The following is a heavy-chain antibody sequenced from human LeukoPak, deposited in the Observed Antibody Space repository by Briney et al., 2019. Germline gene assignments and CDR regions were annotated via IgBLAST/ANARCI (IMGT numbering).Heavy chain of an antibody. V-gene: IGHV3-30-3*01. CDR1: GFTFSSYA. J-gene: IGHJ4*02. Sequence: PGRSLRLSCAASGFTFSSYAMHWVRQAPGKGLEGVAVISYDVSNKYYAASVKGRFTISRDNSKNTLYLHMNSLRAEDTAVYYCARVVVAFDYWGQGTLVTVSS. CDR2: ISYDVSNK. CDR3: ARVVVAFDY. D-gene: IGHD2-15*01.